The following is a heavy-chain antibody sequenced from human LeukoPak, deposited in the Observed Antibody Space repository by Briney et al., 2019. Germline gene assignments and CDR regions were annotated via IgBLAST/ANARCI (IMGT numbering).Heavy chain of an antibody. Sequence: SEILSLTCTVSGGSISSSSYYWGWIRQPPGKGLEWIGSIYYSGSTYYNPSLKRRVTISVDTSKNQFSLKLSSVTAADTAVYYCARGRYSSSWYEWFDPWGQGTLVTVSS. D-gene: IGHD6-13*01. V-gene: IGHV4-39*07. CDR3: ARGRYSSSWYEWFDP. J-gene: IGHJ5*02. CDR1: GGSISSSSYY. CDR2: IYYSGST.